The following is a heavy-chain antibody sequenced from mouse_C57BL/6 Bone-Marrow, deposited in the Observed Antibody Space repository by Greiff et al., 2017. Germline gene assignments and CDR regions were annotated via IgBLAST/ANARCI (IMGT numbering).Heavy chain of an antibody. J-gene: IGHJ3*01. V-gene: IGHV14-4*01. CDR1: GFNIKDDY. CDR3: TLNWDWCAY. Sequence: VQLQQSGAELVRPGASVKLSCTASGFNIKDDYMHWVKQRPEQGLEWIGWIDPENGDTEYASKFQGKATITADTSSNTAYLQLSSLTSEDTAVYYCTLNWDWCAYWGQGKRVTVSA. CDR2: IDPENGDT. D-gene: IGHD4-1*01.